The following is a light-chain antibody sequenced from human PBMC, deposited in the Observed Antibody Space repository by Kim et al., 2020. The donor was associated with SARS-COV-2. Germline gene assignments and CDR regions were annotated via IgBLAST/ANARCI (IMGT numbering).Light chain of an antibody. Sequence: EIVLTQSPATLSFSPGERVTLSCRASQSVSRYLAWYQQKPGQAPTLLIYGASNRATGIPARFSGSGSGTDFTLTISSLEPEDFAVYYCQQHNNWPWSFGQGTKVDIK. V-gene: IGKV3-11*01. CDR2: GAS. J-gene: IGKJ1*01. CDR1: QSVSRY. CDR3: QQHNNWPWS.